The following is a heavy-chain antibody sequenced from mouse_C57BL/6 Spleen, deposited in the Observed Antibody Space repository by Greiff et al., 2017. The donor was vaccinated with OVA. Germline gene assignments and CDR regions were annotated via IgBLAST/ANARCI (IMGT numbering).Heavy chain of an antibody. CDR2: IYWDEDK. Sequence: QVTLKECGPGILQSSQTLSLTCSFSGFSLSTSGMGVSWLRQPSGKGLEWLAHIYWDEDKRYNPSLKSRLTISKDTSRNQVFLKITSVDTADTATYYCARRGDGSSPFDYWGQGTTLTVSS. CDR3: ARRGDGSSPFDY. V-gene: IGHV8-12*01. D-gene: IGHD1-1*01. CDR1: GFSLSTSGMG. J-gene: IGHJ2*01.